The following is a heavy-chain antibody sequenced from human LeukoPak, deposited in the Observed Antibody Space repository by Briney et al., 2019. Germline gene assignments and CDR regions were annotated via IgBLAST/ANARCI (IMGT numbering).Heavy chain of an antibody. CDR3: TRLVGDWGHDS. J-gene: IGHJ4*02. Sequence: PGGSLKLSCAASGFTFSDSAMHWVRQASGKGLEWVGHIRSKANNYATAYAASVKGRFTISRDDSKNTAYLQMHSLNTEDTAVYYRTRLVGDWGHDSWGQGTLVTVSS. V-gene: IGHV3-73*01. CDR2: IRSKANNYAT. CDR1: GFTFSDSA. D-gene: IGHD2-21*02.